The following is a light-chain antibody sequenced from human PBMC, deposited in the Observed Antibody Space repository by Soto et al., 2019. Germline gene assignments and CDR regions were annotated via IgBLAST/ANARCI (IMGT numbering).Light chain of an antibody. CDR1: QSVRSSY. CDR3: QQYNNWPAIT. Sequence: EIVSTQSPGTLSLSPGERATLSCRASQSVRSSYLAWYQQKPGQAPRLLIYGASSRATGIPDRISGSGSGTDFTLTISSLQSEDFTVYYCQQYNNWPAITFGQGTRLEIK. J-gene: IGKJ5*01. CDR2: GAS. V-gene: IGKV3-20*01.